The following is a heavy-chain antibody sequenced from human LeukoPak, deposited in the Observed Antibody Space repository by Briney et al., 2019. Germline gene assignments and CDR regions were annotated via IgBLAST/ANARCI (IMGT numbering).Heavy chain of an antibody. CDR2: IKEDGSEK. Sequence: GGSLRLSCAASGFRFSTYCMSWVRQASGKGLEWVANIKEDGSEKYYVDSVKGRFTISRDNAKNSLFLQMNSLRVDDTAVYYCARGGSYYANWGQGTLVTVSS. V-gene: IGHV3-7*04. CDR1: GFRFSTYC. J-gene: IGHJ4*02. D-gene: IGHD3-10*01. CDR3: ARGGSYYAN.